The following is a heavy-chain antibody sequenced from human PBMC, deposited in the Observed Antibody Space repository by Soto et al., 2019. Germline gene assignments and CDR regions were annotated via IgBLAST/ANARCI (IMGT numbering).Heavy chain of an antibody. CDR3: ARDNYGPLDY. Sequence: QVQLVQSGAEVKKPGASVKVSCRPSGYTFTAYYIHWVRQALGQGLEWMGWVDPNSGGTRDAQNFQGRVTMTRDTSTSTVYMELNWLRSDDTAFYFCARDNYGPLDYWGQGTLVTVSS. D-gene: IGHD3-10*01. V-gene: IGHV1-2*02. J-gene: IGHJ4*02. CDR2: VDPNSGGT. CDR1: GYTFTAYY.